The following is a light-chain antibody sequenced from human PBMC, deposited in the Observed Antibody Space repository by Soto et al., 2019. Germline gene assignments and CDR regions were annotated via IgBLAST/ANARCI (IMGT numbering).Light chain of an antibody. CDR1: SSNIGRNT. J-gene: IGLJ2*01. V-gene: IGLV1-44*01. CDR3: VAWDDSLNAVV. CDR2: SNN. Sequence: QSVLTQPPSASGTPGQRVTISCSGSSSNIGRNTVNWYQQLPGTAPKVLIYSNNQRPSGVPDRLSGSKSGTSASLAISGLQSEDEADYYCVAWDDSLNAVVFGGGTQLTVL.